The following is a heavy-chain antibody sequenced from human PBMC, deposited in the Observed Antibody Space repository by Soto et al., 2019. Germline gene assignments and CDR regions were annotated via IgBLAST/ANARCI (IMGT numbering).Heavy chain of an antibody. CDR1: GGSVSSGSYY. V-gene: IGHV4-61*01. J-gene: IGHJ4*02. Sequence: SETLSLTCTVSGGSVSSGSYYWSWIRQPPGKGLEWIGYIYYSGSTNYNPSLKSRVTISVDTSKNQFSLKLSSVTAADTAVYYCARDSRTNPGIAAAGHIDYWRQGTLVTVSS. CDR2: IYYSGST. CDR3: ARDSRTNPGIAAAGHIDY. D-gene: IGHD6-13*01.